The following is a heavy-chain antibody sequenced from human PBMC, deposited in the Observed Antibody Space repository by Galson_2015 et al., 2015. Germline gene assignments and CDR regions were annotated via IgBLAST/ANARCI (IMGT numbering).Heavy chain of an antibody. Sequence: SLRLSCAASGFTFSSYAMSWVCQAPGKGLEWVSLITASGGSPYYADSVKRRFTISKDNSKNTLYLQMNSLRAEDTAMYYCAKGVGSDFYYANDYWGQGTLVTVSS. J-gene: IGHJ4*02. CDR2: ITASGGSP. CDR1: GFTFSSYA. D-gene: IGHD3-22*01. V-gene: IGHV3-23*01. CDR3: AKGVGSDFYYANDY.